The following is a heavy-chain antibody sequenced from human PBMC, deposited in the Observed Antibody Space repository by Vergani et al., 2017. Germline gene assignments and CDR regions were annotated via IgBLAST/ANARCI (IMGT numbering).Heavy chain of an antibody. D-gene: IGHD1-1*01. Sequence: EVELVQSGPEMRKPGESLKISCKVSEYSFGNYWIGWVPQMPGKGLEWMGIIYPADSDTRYSPSFQGQVTISADKSISTAFLQWDGLKASVTALYYCARHTTYTDSWGQGTLVTVSS. CDR1: EYSFGNYW. CDR2: IYPADSDT. J-gene: IGHJ4*02. V-gene: IGHV5-51*01. CDR3: ARHTTYTDS.